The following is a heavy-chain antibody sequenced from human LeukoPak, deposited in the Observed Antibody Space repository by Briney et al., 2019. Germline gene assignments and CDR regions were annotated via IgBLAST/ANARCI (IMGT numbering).Heavy chain of an antibody. J-gene: IGHJ3*02. D-gene: IGHD1-1*01. CDR1: GFTFSSYG. V-gene: IGHV3-30*02. CDR2: IRHDESNN. CDR3: AKDRWATQTTYDAFDI. Sequence: GRSLRLSCAASGFTFSSYGMHWVRQAPGKGLEWVAFIRHDESNNYYADSVKGRFAISRDTSNNTLYLQLNSLRAEDTAVYYCAKDRWATQTTYDAFDIWGQGTMVTVSS.